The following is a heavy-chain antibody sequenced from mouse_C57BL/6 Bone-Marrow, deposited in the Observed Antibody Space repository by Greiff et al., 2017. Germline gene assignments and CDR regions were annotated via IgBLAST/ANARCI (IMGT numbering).Heavy chain of an antibody. Sequence: VQLQQSGAELVKPGASVKLSCTASGFNIKDYYMHWVKQRTEQGLEWIGRIDPEDGDNKYAPKVQGQATITADTSSNTAYLQLSSLTSEDTAVYYCARNGADWGQGTLVTVSA. CDR1: GFNIKDYY. CDR3: ARNGAD. V-gene: IGHV14-2*01. J-gene: IGHJ3*01. CDR2: IDPEDGDN.